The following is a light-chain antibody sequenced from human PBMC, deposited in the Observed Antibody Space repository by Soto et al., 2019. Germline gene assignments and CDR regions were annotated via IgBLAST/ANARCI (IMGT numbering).Light chain of an antibody. CDR3: QQYYSTPWT. CDR1: QSVLYSSNNKNY. V-gene: IGKV4-1*01. Sequence: DIVMTQSPDSLAVSLGERATINCKSSQSVLYSSNNKNYLAWYQQKPGQPPKLLIYWASTRESGVTDRFSGSGSGTDFTLTISSLQAADVAVYYCQQYYSTPWTFGQGTKVEIK. J-gene: IGKJ1*01. CDR2: WAS.